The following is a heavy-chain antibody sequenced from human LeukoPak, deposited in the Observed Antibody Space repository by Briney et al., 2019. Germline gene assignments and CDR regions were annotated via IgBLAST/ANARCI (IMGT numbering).Heavy chain of an antibody. Sequence: GGSLRLSCAASGFTFDDYAMHWVRQAPGKGLEWVSGISWNSGSIGYADSVKGRFTISRDNAKNSLYLQMNSLRAEDTALYYCAKNVSVGATTPDAFDIWGQGTMVTVSS. CDR2: ISWNSGSI. J-gene: IGHJ3*02. D-gene: IGHD1-26*01. V-gene: IGHV3-9*01. CDR3: AKNVSVGATTPDAFDI. CDR1: GFTFDDYA.